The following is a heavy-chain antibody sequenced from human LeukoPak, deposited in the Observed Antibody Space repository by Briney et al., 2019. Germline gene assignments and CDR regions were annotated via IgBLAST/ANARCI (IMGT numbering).Heavy chain of an antibody. CDR2: IYTSGST. V-gene: IGHV4-4*07. J-gene: IGHJ6*02. Sequence: SETLSLTCTVSGGSITNYYWSWIRQPAGKGLEWIVRIYTSGSTSYNPSLKSRVTMSIDTSKNQFSLKLSSLTAADTAVYYCARGCSSTSCWLRMDVWGQGTTVTVSS. D-gene: IGHD2-2*01. CDR3: ARGCSSTSCWLRMDV. CDR1: GGSITNYY.